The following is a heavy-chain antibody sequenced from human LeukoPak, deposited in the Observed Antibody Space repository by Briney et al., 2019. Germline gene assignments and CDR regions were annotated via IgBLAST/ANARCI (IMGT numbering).Heavy chain of an antibody. D-gene: IGHD6-13*01. CDR2: INHSGST. J-gene: IGHJ4*02. Sequence: SETLSLTCAVYGGSFSGYYWCWIRQPPREGLGWMGEINHSGSTNYNPSPKRRVPISGDTSKHQFSLKLSSVTAADTAVYYCARGRGSSSWYYRGRDYWGQGTLVTVSS. CDR3: ARGRGSSSWYYRGRDY. V-gene: IGHV4-34*01. CDR1: GGSFSGYY.